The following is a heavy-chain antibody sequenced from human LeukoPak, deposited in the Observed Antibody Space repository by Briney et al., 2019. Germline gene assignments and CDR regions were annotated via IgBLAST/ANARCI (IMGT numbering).Heavy chain of an antibody. CDR2: TSYDGSDK. Sequence: GGSLRLSCAASGFTFSSYGMHWVRQAPGKGLEWVAVTSYDGSDKYYADSVKGRFTISRDNSKNTMYLQMNGPRVEDTAVYYCAKRGDYGGKKHFDYCGQGTLVTVSS. V-gene: IGHV3-30*18. CDR1: GFTFSSYG. CDR3: AKRGDYGGKKHFDY. J-gene: IGHJ4*02. D-gene: IGHD4-23*01.